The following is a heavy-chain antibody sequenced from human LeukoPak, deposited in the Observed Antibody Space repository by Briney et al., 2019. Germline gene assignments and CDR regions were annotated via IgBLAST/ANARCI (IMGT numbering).Heavy chain of an antibody. V-gene: IGHV2-70*04. CDR2: IDWDDDK. D-gene: IGHD5-18*01. CDR3: ARARGYSYGYFDY. J-gene: IGHJ4*02. Sequence: SGPALVKPXQTLTLTCTFSGFSLGTSGMRVSWIRQPPGKALEWLARIDWDDDKFYSTSLRTRLTISKDTSKNQVVLTMTNMDPVDTATYYCARARGYSYGYFDYWGQGTLVTVSS. CDR1: GFSLGTSGMR.